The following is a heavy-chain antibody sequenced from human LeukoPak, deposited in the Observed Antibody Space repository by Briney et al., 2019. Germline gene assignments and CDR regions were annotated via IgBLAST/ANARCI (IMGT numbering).Heavy chain of an antibody. Sequence: PGGSLRLSCAASGFTFSNYAMNWVRQAPGKGLEWVSGISGSGASTYYADSVKGRFTISRDNSKNTLYLQMSSLRAEDTAVYYCAKVAGSYFRVDYWGQGTLVTVSS. CDR2: ISGSGAST. J-gene: IGHJ4*02. CDR1: GFTFSNYA. V-gene: IGHV3-23*01. CDR3: AKVAGSYFRVDY. D-gene: IGHD1-26*01.